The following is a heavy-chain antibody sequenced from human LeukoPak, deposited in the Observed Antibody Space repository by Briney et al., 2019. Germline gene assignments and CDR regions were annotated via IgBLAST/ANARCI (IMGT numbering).Heavy chain of an antibody. CDR1: GGSISSSSYY. Sequence: SETLSLTCTVSGGSISSSSYYWGWIRQPPGKGLEWIGSIYYSGSTYYNPSLKSRVTISVDTSKNQFSLKLSPVTAADTAVYYCARDRWYYYDSSDYYHDPFDIWGQGTMVTVSS. J-gene: IGHJ3*02. CDR2: IYYSGST. D-gene: IGHD3-22*01. CDR3: ARDRWYYYDSSDYYHDPFDI. V-gene: IGHV4-39*07.